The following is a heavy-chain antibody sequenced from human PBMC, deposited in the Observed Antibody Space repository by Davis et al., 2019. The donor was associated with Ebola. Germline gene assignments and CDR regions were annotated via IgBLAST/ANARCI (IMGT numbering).Heavy chain of an antibody. CDR3: ASTGDTATPRNYYYYGMDV. Sequence: ASVKVSCKASGYTFTSYDINWVRQATGQGLEWMGWMNPNSGNTGYAQKFQGRVTMTRNTSISTAYMELSSLRSEDTAVYYCASTGDTATPRNYYYYGMDVWGQGTTVTVSS. D-gene: IGHD2-15*01. CDR1: GYTFTSYD. V-gene: IGHV1-8*01. CDR2: MNPNSGNT. J-gene: IGHJ6*02.